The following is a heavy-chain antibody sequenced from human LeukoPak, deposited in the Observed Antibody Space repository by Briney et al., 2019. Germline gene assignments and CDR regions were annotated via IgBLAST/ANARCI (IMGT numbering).Heavy chain of an antibody. V-gene: IGHV4-59*06. Sequence: SETLSLTCTVSGGSISSYYWSWIRQHPGKGLEWIGYIYYSGSTYYNPSLKSRVTISVDTSKNQFSLKLSSVTAADTAVYYCARDIDYGDYVDAFDIWGQGTMVTVSS. J-gene: IGHJ3*02. D-gene: IGHD4-17*01. CDR1: GGSISSYY. CDR2: IYYSGST. CDR3: ARDIDYGDYVDAFDI.